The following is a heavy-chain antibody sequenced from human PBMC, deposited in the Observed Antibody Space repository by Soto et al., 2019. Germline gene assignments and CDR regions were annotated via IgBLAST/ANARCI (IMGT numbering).Heavy chain of an antibody. CDR3: AHRARGWYVGRAYYFDC. Sequence: QITLKESGPTLVKPTQTLTLTCTFSGFSLSTSGVAVGWIRQPPGKALEWLALIYWDDDKRYRPSLKSRLTINKDTSKNQVVLTMTNMDPVDTATYYCAHRARGWYVGRAYYFDCWGKGTLVTVSS. J-gene: IGHJ4*02. CDR1: GFSLSTSGVA. V-gene: IGHV2-5*02. CDR2: IYWDDDK. D-gene: IGHD6-19*01.